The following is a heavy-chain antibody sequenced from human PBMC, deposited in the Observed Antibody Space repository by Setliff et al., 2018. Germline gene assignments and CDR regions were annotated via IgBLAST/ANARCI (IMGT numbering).Heavy chain of an antibody. CDR1: GFSLSTSGMC. J-gene: IGHJ5*02. CDR2: IDWDDDK. CDR3: VRTLRDCINGVCSHYGRVDP. Sequence: GSGPTLVNPTQTLTLTCTFSGFSLSTSGMCVSWIRQPPGKALEWLARIDWDDDKYYSASLKTRLTISKDTSKNQVVLTMANMDPVDTATYYCVRTLRDCINGVCSHYGRVDPWGQGTLVTVSS. D-gene: IGHD2-8*01. V-gene: IGHV2-70*11.